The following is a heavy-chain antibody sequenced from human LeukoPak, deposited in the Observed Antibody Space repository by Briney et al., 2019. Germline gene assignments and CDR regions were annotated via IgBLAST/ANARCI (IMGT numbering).Heavy chain of an antibody. CDR2: ISSSGSTI. V-gene: IGHV3-11*01. CDR1: GFTFSDYY. Sequence: GGSLRLSCAASGFTFSDYYMSWIRQAPGKGLEWVSYISSSGSTIYYADSVKGRFTISRDNAKNSLYLQMNSLRAEDTAVYYCWRGTDYLDRKGPGNWGQGTLVTVSS. D-gene: IGHD3-22*01. J-gene: IGHJ4*02. CDR3: WRGTDYLDRKGPGN.